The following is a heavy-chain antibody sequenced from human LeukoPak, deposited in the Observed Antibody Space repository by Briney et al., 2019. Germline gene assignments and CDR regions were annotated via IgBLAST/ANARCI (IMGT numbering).Heavy chain of an antibody. CDR2: ISFEGGNK. V-gene: IGHV3-30-3*01. J-gene: IGHJ4*02. CDR3: ARGRAGIAAAGFDY. D-gene: IGHD6-13*01. Sequence: PGGSLRLSCATSGFTFSMSAMHWVRLAPGKGLDWVAVISFEGGNKFYADSVKGRFSISRDNSKNTLYLQMNSLGLDDTAVYFCARGRAGIAAAGFDYWGQGTLVTVSS. CDR1: GFTFSMSA.